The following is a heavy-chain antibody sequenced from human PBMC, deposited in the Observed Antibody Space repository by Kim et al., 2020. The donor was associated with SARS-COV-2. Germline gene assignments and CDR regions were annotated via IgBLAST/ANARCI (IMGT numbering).Heavy chain of an antibody. Sequence: TNYADSVKGRFTISRDNAKNALYLQMNSLRAEDTAVYYCARVKAVATFDYWGQGTLVTVSS. CDR2: T. D-gene: IGHD6-19*01. V-gene: IGHV3-11*05. J-gene: IGHJ4*02. CDR3: ARVKAVATFDY.